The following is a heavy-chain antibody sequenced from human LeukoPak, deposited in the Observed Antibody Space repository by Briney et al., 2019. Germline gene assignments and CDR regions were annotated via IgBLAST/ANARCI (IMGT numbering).Heavy chain of an antibody. V-gene: IGHV4-59*08. CDR3: ATRSICYYYGMDV. D-gene: IGHD3-9*01. CDR1: GGSISSYY. CDR2: IYYSGST. J-gene: IGHJ6*02. Sequence: PSETLSLTCTVSGGSISSYYWSWIRQPPGKGLEWIGYIYYSGSTNYNPSLKSRVTISVDTSKNQFSLKLSSVTAADTAVYYCATRSICYYYGMDVWGQGTTVTVSS.